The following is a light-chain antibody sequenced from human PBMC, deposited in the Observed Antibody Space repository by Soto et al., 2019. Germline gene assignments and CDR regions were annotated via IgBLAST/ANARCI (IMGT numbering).Light chain of an antibody. V-gene: IGKV1-39*01. J-gene: IGKJ3*01. CDR3: QQSFRTPFT. CDR1: QSISSY. Sequence: DIQLTQSPSSLSASVGDRVNLTCLASQSISSYLNWYQQKPGKAPKLLVYAASRLQSGVPSRFSGTGSGTDFTLTISSLQPEDFATYYCQQSFRTPFTFGPGTKVDI. CDR2: AAS.